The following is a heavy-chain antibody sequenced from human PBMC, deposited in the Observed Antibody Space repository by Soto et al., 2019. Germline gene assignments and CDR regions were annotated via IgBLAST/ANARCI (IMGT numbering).Heavy chain of an antibody. CDR1: GGTFSSYA. CDR3: ARDSEWELRNYYYGVDV. D-gene: IGHD1-26*01. Sequence: ASVKVSCKASGGTFSSYAISWVRQAPGQGLEWMGGIIPIFGTANYAQKFQGRVTITADESTSTAYMELSSLRSEDTAVYYCARDSEWELRNYYYGVDVWGQGTTVTVSS. J-gene: IGHJ6*02. CDR2: IIPIFGTA. V-gene: IGHV1-69*13.